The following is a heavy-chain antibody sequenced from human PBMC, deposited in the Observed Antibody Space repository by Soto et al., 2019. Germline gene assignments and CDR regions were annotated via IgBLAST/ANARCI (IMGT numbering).Heavy chain of an antibody. CDR3: GRGGSYSSGALDY. CDR1: GFTFSSYW. Sequence: PGGSLRLSCAASGFTFSSYWMHWVRQGPGKGLVWVSRINGDGSSTNYAESVKGRFTISRDNAKNTLFLQMNSLRAEDTAVYYCGRGGSYSSGALDYWGQGTLVTVSS. V-gene: IGHV3-74*01. D-gene: IGHD6-19*01. J-gene: IGHJ4*02. CDR2: INGDGSST.